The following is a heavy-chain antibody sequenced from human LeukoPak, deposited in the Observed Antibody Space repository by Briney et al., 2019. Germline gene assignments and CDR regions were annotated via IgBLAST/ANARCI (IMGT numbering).Heavy chain of an antibody. D-gene: IGHD3-3*01. Sequence: ASVKVSCKASGGTFSSYAISWVRQAPGQGLEWMGGIIPIFGTANYAQKFQGRVTITADESTSTAYMEQSSLRSEDTAVYYCARDSKRGFLEWSASLTWFDPWGQGTLVTVSS. CDR2: IIPIFGTA. CDR1: GGTFSSYA. CDR3: ARDSKRGFLEWSASLTWFDP. J-gene: IGHJ5*02. V-gene: IGHV1-69*13.